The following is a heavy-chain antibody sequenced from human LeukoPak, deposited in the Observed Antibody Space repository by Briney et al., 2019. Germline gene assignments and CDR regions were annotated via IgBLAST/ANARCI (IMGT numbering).Heavy chain of an antibody. CDR1: GYTLTGYY. Sequence: ASVKVSCKASGYTLTGYYMHWVRQAPGQGLEGMGCINPNSGGTNYAQKFQGRVTMTRDTSISTAYMELSRLRPDDTAVYYCARGGYSYGYVYGDCTATGLDYWGQGTLVTVSS. J-gene: IGHJ4*02. CDR3: ARGGYSYGYVYGDCTATGLDY. D-gene: IGHD5-18*01. V-gene: IGHV1-2*02. CDR2: INPNSGGT.